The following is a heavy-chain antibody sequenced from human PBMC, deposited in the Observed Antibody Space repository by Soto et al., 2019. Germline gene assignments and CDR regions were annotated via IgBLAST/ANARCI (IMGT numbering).Heavy chain of an antibody. D-gene: IGHD2-21*02. Sequence: SETLSLTCAVSGVSINSNYFWGWIRQPPGRGLEWVGSIYYGGNTYYNPSLKSRVTISADLSKNQFSLELHSVTAADTAVYYCARARRVVVVTAILSPLLYYFDYWGQGTLVTVSS. J-gene: IGHJ4*02. CDR2: IYYGGNT. CDR3: ARARRVVVVTAILSPLLYYFDY. CDR1: GVSINSNYF. V-gene: IGHV4-39*01.